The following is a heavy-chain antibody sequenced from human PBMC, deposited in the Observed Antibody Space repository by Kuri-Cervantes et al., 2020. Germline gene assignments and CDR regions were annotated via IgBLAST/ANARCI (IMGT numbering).Heavy chain of an antibody. CDR1: GGSISSSNW. Sequence: GSLRLSCAVSGGSISSSNWWSWVRQPPGKGLEWIGEIYHSGSTNYNPSLKSRVTISVDKSKNQFSLKLSSVTAADTAVYYCARQRTYYYGSGSYFNWFDPWGQGTLVTVSS. CDR3: ARQRTYYYGSGSYFNWFDP. V-gene: IGHV4-4*02. CDR2: IYHSGST. J-gene: IGHJ5*02. D-gene: IGHD3-10*01.